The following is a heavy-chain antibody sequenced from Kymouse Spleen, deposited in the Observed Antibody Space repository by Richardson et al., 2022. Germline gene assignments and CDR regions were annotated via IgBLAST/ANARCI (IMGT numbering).Heavy chain of an antibody. Sequence: QLQLQESGPGLVKPSETLSLTCTVSGGSISSSSYYWGWIRQPPGKGLEWIGSIYYSGSTYYNPSLKSRVTISVDTSKNQFSLKLSSVTAADTAVYYCARQWVNWNDGDYYYYGMDVWGQGTTVTVSS. CDR2: IYYSGST. CDR1: GGSISSSSYY. D-gene: IGHD1-20*01. CDR3: ARQWVNWNDGDYYYYGMDV. J-gene: IGHJ6*02. V-gene: IGHV4-39*01.